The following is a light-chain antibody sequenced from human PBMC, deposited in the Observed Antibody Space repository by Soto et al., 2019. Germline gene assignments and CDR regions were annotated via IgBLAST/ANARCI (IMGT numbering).Light chain of an antibody. CDR1: NSDIGSNT. Sequence: QSVLTQPPSASGTPGQSVTISCSGSNSDIGSNTVNWYQHLPGMAPRLLIYNNFQRPSGVPDRFSASKSGTSASLAISGLQSEDEADYYCAAWDDTLNGVVVFGGGTKLTVL. CDR2: NNF. J-gene: IGLJ2*01. CDR3: AAWDDTLNGVVV. V-gene: IGLV1-44*01.